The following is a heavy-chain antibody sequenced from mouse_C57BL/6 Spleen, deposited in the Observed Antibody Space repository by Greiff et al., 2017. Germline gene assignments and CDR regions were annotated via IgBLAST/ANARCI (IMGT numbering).Heavy chain of an antibody. Sequence: QVQLQQSGAELVRPGASVKLSCKASGYTFTDYYINWVKQRPGQGLEWIARIYPGSGNTYYNEKFKGKATLTAEKSSSTAYMQLSSLTSEDSAVYFCARNYGSRAYAMDYWGQGTSVTVSS. D-gene: IGHD1-1*01. CDR2: IYPGSGNT. CDR3: ARNYGSRAYAMDY. J-gene: IGHJ4*01. CDR1: GYTFTDYY. V-gene: IGHV1-76*01.